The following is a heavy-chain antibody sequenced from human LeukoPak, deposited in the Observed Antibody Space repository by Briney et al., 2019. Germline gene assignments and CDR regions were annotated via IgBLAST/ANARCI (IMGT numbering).Heavy chain of an antibody. Sequence: GGSLRLSCAASGFTFRSYEMNWVHQAPGKGLEWLSYISTGGSPIYYADSVKGRFTIYRDNTKNSLYVQMNSLRAEDTAVYYCARGGSGMDVWGQGTTVTVSS. CDR2: ISTGGSPI. J-gene: IGHJ6*02. CDR1: GFTFRSYE. D-gene: IGHD2-15*01. V-gene: IGHV3-48*03. CDR3: ARGGSGMDV.